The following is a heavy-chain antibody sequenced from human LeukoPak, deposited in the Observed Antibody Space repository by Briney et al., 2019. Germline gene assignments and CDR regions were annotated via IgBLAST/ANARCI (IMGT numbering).Heavy chain of an antibody. CDR2: ISGSGSST. Sequence: PGGSLRLSCAASGFTFSNYGMSWVRQAPGKGLEWVSAISGSGSSTYYADSVKGRFTISRDNSKNTLYLQMNSLRAEDTAVYYCAKRGSLDYYYYYMDVWGKGTTVIVSS. V-gene: IGHV3-23*01. CDR1: GFTFSNYG. J-gene: IGHJ6*03. D-gene: IGHD2-15*01. CDR3: AKRGSLDYYYYYMDV.